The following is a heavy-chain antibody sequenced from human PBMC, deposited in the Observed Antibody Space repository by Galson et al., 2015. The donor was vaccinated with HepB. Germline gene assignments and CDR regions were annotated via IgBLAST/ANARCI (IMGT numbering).Heavy chain of an antibody. Sequence: SVKVSCKASGYTFXXYGISWVRQAPGQGLEWMGWISAYNGNTNYAQKLQGRVAMTTDTSTSTAYMELRSLRSDDTAVYYCARLGGYDSDAFDIWGQGTMVTXSS. CDR1: GYTFXXYG. V-gene: IGHV1-18*04. D-gene: IGHD5-12*01. J-gene: IGHJ3*02. CDR3: ARLGGYDSDAFDI. CDR2: ISAYNGNT.